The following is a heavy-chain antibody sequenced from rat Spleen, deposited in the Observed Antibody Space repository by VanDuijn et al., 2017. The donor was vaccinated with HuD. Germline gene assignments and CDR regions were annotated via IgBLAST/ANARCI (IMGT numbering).Heavy chain of an antibody. CDR2: IWTGGST. Sequence: QVQLKESGPGLVQPSQTLSLTCTVSGFSLTSYHVSWVRQPPGKGLEWMGVIWTGGSTAYNSSFKSRLSVSRDISKSQVFLRRNSQQTEDTATYYGVRDNRESYAHFDYWGQGVVVTVSS. V-gene: IGHV2-43*01. CDR3: VRDNRESYAHFDY. CDR1: GFSLTSYH. D-gene: IGHD1-12*01. J-gene: IGHJ2*01.